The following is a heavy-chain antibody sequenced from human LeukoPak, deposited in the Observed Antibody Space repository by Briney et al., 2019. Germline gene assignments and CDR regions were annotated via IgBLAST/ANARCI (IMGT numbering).Heavy chain of an antibody. D-gene: IGHD6-13*01. J-gene: IGHJ5*02. CDR3: ARRRGSSNWYWVDP. V-gene: IGHV5-51*01. Sequence: GESLKISCKGSGYSFTSYWIGWVRQMPGKGLEWMGIINPGDSDTRYSPSFEGLVTMSADKAISTAYLQWTSLKASDTAVYYCARRRGSSNWYWVDPWGQGTLVIVSS. CDR2: INPGDSDT. CDR1: GYSFTSYW.